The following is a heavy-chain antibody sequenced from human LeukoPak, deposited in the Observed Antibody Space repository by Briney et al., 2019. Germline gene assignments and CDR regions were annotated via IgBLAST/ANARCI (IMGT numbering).Heavy chain of an antibody. D-gene: IGHD3-3*01. V-gene: IGHV3-30*03. CDR2: LSYDSRNK. Sequence: GGSLRLSCTASGFTFSSYGMHWVRQAPGKGLEWMSVLSYDSRNKYFADSVKGRFTLSRDNSKNTLFLQMNNLRTEDTAVYYCARGQRAHVEWSPYMDVWGKGTTVTVSS. J-gene: IGHJ6*04. CDR3: ARGQRAHVEWSPYMDV. CDR1: GFTFSSYG.